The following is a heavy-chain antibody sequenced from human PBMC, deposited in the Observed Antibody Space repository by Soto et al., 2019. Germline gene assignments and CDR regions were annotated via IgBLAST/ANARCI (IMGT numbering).Heavy chain of an antibody. Sequence: QVQLQESGPGLVKPSQTLSLTCTVSGGSISSGGYYWSWIRQHPGKGLEWFGYIYYSASTYYKPSLKSRVTISVDTSKNQFSLKLSSVTAADTAVYFCAASCVGCGGFNYYGMDVWGQGTTVTFSS. CDR3: AASCVGCGGFNYYGMDV. CDR1: GGSISSGGYY. V-gene: IGHV4-31*03. J-gene: IGHJ6*02. D-gene: IGHD2-21*01. CDR2: IYYSAST.